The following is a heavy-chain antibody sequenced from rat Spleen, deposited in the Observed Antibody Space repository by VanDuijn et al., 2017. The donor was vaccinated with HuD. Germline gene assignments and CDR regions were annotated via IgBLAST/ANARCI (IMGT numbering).Heavy chain of an antibody. CDR3: ARHVELGRGIDWYFDF. J-gene: IGHJ1*01. CDR2: ISNSGGSI. Sequence: EVQLVESGGGLVQPGRSLKLSCAASGFTFRNYGMHWIRQAPTKGLEWVASISNSGGSIYYRDSVKGRFTISRDNAKNTLYLQLDSLRSEDTATYYCARHVELGRGIDWYFDFWGPGTMVTVSS. V-gene: IGHV5-19*01. D-gene: IGHD1-1*01. CDR1: GFTFRNYG.